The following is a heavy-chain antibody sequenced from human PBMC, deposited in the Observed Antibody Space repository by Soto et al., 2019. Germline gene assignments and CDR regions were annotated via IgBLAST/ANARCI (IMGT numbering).Heavy chain of an antibody. CDR3: VFPATADFDY. Sequence: SESRALTSVVSGGTVSSSKGGSWVRQPPGKGLEWIGEIYHSGTTNYSPSLKSRVIISADMSKNHFSLTLTSVTAADTAVYYCVFPATADFDYWGQGTPVTVS. J-gene: IGHJ4*02. CDR1: GGTVSSSKG. D-gene: IGHD6-13*01. V-gene: IGHV4-4*02. CDR2: IYHSGTT.